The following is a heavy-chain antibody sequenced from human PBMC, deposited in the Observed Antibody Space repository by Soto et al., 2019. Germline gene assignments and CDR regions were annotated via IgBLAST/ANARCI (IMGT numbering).Heavy chain of an antibody. CDR3: ARDASYYSLWSGYYPSRNGMDV. D-gene: IGHD3-3*01. V-gene: IGHV3-33*01. CDR2: IWYDGSKK. CDR1: GFTFSSFG. Sequence: QVQVVESGGGVVQPGRSLRLSCAASGFTFSSFGMHWVRQAPGKGLEWVSLIWYDGSKKSYGDSVKGRFTISRDHSRNTVYLQMNSLRAADTAVYYCARDASYYSLWSGYYPSRNGMDVWGQGTTVTVSS. J-gene: IGHJ6*02.